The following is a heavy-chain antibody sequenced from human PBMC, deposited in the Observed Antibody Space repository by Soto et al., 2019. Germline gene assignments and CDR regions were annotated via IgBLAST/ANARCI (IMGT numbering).Heavy chain of an antibody. J-gene: IGHJ4*02. Sequence: QVQLVESGGVVVQPGRSLRLSCAASGFTFSTYGMHWVRQAPGKGLEWVAVIWNDGSSKYYADSVQGRFTLSRDISKNTLYLQMNSLRADDTAVYYCAREGRGYGYYFDYWGQGTLVTVSS. CDR1: GFTFSTYG. V-gene: IGHV3-33*01. CDR3: AREGRGYGYYFDY. D-gene: IGHD4-17*01. CDR2: IWNDGSSK.